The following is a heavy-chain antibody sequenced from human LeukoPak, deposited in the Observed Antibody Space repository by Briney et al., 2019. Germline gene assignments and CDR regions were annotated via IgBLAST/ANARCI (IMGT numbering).Heavy chain of an antibody. V-gene: IGHV4-59*01. CDR1: GGSIGTYS. J-gene: IGHJ4*02. CDR2: IYYSGTT. CDR3: ARGVYIAAAQYAY. D-gene: IGHD6-13*01. Sequence: SETLTLTCTVSGGSIGTYSWNWIRQPPGKGLEWIGYIYYSGTTNYNPSLKSRVTISVDTSKNQFSLKLTSVTAADTAVYYCARGVYIAAAQYAYWGQGALVTVSS.